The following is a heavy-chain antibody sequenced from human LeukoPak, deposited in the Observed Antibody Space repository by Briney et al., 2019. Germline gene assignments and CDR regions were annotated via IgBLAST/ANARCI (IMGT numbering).Heavy chain of an antibody. D-gene: IGHD2-21*02. V-gene: IGHV3-53*01. CDR2: IYRDGTT. CDR1: GFTVSSNY. Sequence: GESLKISCAASGFTVSSNYMSWVRQAPGKGLEWVSVIYRDGTTYYADSVKGRFTISRDNSKNTLYLQMNSLRAEDTAVYYCARDCRYCGGDSLDYFDYYGQGTLVTVSS. CDR3: ARDCRYCGGDSLDYFDY. J-gene: IGHJ4*02.